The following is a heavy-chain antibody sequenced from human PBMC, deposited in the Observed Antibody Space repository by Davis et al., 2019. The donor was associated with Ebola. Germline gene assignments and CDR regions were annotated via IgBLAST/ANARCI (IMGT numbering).Heavy chain of an antibody. V-gene: IGHV3-23*01. J-gene: IGHJ3*02. CDR2: ISGSGGNT. CDR3: AKGNSGSYLGAFDI. Sequence: GESLKISCAASGFKSDSYAMSWVRQAPGKGLEWVSAISGSGGNTYYADSVKGRFTISRDNSKNTLYLQMNSLRAEGTAVYYCAKGNSGSYLGAFDIWGQGTMVTVSS. D-gene: IGHD1-26*01. CDR1: GFKSDSYA.